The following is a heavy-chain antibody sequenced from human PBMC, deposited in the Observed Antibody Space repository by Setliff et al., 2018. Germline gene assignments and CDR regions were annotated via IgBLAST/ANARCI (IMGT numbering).Heavy chain of an antibody. CDR3: ARLPGYCNGGNCYGYYTFDI. CDR1: GGSISSGSDY. D-gene: IGHD2-15*01. CDR2: IYTSGST. J-gene: IGHJ3*02. V-gene: IGHV4-61*09. Sequence: SETLSLTCSVSGGSISSGSDYWTWIRQPAGKGLEWIGHIYTSGSTNYNPSLKSRVTISVDASKNQLSLNLRSVTAADTAVYYCARLPGYCNGGNCYGYYTFDIWGQGTMVTVSS.